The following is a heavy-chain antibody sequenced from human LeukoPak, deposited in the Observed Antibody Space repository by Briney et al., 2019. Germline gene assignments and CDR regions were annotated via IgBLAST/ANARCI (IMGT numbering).Heavy chain of an antibody. CDR3: AREISPPDNWFDP. V-gene: IGHV4-59*01. CDR2: IYYSEST. J-gene: IGHJ5*02. CDR1: GGSISSYY. Sequence: SETLSLTCTVSGGSISSYYWSWIRQPPGKGLEWIGYIYYSESTNYNPSLKSRVTISVDTSKNQFSLKLSSVTAADTAVYYCAREISPPDNWFDPWGQGTLVTVSS.